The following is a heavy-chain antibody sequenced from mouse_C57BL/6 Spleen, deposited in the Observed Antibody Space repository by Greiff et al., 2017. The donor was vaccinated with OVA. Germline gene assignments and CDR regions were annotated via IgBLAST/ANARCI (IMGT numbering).Heavy chain of an antibody. CDR2: IYPGSGST. Sequence: VQLQQSGAELVKPGASVKMSCKASGYTFTSYWITWVKQRPGQGLEWIGDIYPGSGSTNYNEKFKSKATLTVDTSSSTAYMQLSSLTSEDSAVYYCARAGRGGHYFDYWGQGTTLTVSS. CDR3: ARAGRGGHYFDY. V-gene: IGHV1-55*01. D-gene: IGHD4-1*01. CDR1: GYTFTSYW. J-gene: IGHJ2*01.